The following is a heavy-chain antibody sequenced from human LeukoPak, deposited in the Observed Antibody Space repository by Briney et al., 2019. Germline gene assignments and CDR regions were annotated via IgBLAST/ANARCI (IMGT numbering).Heavy chain of an antibody. J-gene: IGHJ4*02. CDR1: GFTFSSYW. D-gene: IGHD2-2*02. Sequence: GGSLRLSCAASGFTFSSYWMHWVRHAPGKGLGWVSRINSDGSSTIYADSVKGRFTISRDNAKNTLFLQMTSLTAEDTAVYYCARAHIVVVPAAIRPLDYWGQGTLVTVSS. V-gene: IGHV3-74*01. CDR2: INSDGSST. CDR3: ARAHIVVVPAAIRPLDY.